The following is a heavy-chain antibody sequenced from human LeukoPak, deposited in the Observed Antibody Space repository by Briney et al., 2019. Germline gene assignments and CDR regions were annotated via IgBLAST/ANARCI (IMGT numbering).Heavy chain of an antibody. D-gene: IGHD6-19*01. CDR2: IYYSGST. V-gene: IGHV4-59*01. CDR1: GGFISSYY. J-gene: IGHJ6*02. Sequence: PSETLSLTCTVSGGFISSYYWSWIRQPPAKGLEWIGDIYYSGSTNYNPSLKSRVTISVDTSKNQFSLKLGSVTAADTAVDYCARDRQWLTSGESYYYGMDVWGQGATVTVSS. CDR3: ARDRQWLTSGESYYYGMDV.